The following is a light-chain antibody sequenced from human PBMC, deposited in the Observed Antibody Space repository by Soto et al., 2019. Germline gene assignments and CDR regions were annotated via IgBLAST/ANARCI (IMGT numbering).Light chain of an antibody. V-gene: IGLV2-11*01. CDR2: DVS. Sequence: QSALTQPPSVSGSPGQSVTISCTGTSSDIGGYNYVSWYQQLPGKAPKLMIYDVSKRPSGVPDRFSGSNSGNTASLTISGLQDEAEAYYYCCSYAGTTHVFGTGTKVTVL. J-gene: IGLJ1*01. CDR1: SSDIGGYNY. CDR3: CSYAGTTHV.